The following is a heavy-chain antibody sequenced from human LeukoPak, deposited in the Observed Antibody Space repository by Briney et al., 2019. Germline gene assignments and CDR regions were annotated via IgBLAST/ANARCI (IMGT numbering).Heavy chain of an antibody. V-gene: IGHV3-66*02. CDR1: GFTVSSNY. D-gene: IGHD6-13*01. CDR2: IYSGGTT. Sequence: GRSLRLSWAASGFTVSSNYMSSVRQAPGKGLEWASVIYSGGTTYYADSVKGRFTISRDNSKNTLYLQMNSLRAEDTAVYYCARDSSSSWRTFDYWGQGTLVTVSS. CDR3: ARDSSSSWRTFDY. J-gene: IGHJ4*02.